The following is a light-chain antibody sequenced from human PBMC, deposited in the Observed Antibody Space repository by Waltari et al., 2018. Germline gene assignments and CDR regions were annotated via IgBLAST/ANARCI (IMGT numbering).Light chain of an antibody. V-gene: IGLV2-14*01. CDR2: EVS. Sequence: QSALTQPASVSGSPGQSITISCSGTDSDVGADDFVSWYQQHPGKAPHLIIYEVSNRPSGISNRFSASKSGNTASLTISGLQAEDEADYYCSSYTTSSAPGVFGTGTRVTVL. CDR3: SSYTTSSAPGV. J-gene: IGLJ1*01. CDR1: DSDVGADDF.